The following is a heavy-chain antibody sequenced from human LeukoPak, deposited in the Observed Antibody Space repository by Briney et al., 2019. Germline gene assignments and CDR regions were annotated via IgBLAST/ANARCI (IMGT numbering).Heavy chain of an antibody. Sequence: PGGSLRLSCAASGFTVSSNYMSWVRQAPGKGLEWVSVIYSGGNTYYADSVTGRFTISRDNSKNTLYLQMNSLRAEDTAVYYCARAGSAASWFDPWGQGTLVTVSS. CDR3: ARAGSAASWFDP. D-gene: IGHD1-26*01. V-gene: IGHV3-66*02. J-gene: IGHJ5*02. CDR1: GFTVSSNY. CDR2: IYSGGNT.